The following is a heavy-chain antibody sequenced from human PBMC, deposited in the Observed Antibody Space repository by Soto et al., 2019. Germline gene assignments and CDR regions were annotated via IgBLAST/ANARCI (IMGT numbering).Heavy chain of an antibody. V-gene: IGHV4-59*08. D-gene: IGHD3-10*01. CDR3: ARHDPLWHYWYFDL. CDR2: IYYSGST. CDR1: GGSISSYY. J-gene: IGHJ2*01. Sequence: QVQLQESGPGLVKPSETLSLTCTVSGGSISSYYWSWIRQPPGKGLEWIGYIYYSGSTNYNPSLKSRVTISVDTSKNQFSLKLRSVTAADTAVYYCARHDPLWHYWYFDLWGRGTLVTVSS.